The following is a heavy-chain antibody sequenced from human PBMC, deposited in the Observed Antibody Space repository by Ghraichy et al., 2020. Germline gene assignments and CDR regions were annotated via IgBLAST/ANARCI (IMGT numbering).Heavy chain of an antibody. CDR3: ARGSKVVRFYYYDGMDV. CDR2: ITSSSRSK. V-gene: IGHV3-48*02. J-gene: IGHJ6*02. CDR1: GFTFSGYS. Sequence: LSLTCVGSGFTFSGYSMNWVRQSPGKGLEWVSYITSSSRSKFYADSVKGRFTISRDNAQNSLSLQMNSLRDEDTAVYYCARGSKVVRFYYYDGMDVWGQGTTVTVSS. D-gene: IGHD4-23*01.